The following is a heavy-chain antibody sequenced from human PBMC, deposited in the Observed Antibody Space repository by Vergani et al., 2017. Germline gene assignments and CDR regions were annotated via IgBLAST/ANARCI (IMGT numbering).Heavy chain of an antibody. CDR2: INPSGGST. V-gene: IGHV1-46*01. J-gene: IGHJ4*02. CDR3: ARGGAMAYFDY. Sequence: QVQLVQSGAEVKKPGSSVKVSCKASGGTFSSYTISWVRQAPGQGLEWMGIINPSGGSTSYAQKFQGRVTMTRDTSTSTVYMELSSLRSEDTAVYYCARGGAMAYFDYWGQGTLVTVSA. D-gene: IGHD3-16*01. CDR1: GGTFSSYT.